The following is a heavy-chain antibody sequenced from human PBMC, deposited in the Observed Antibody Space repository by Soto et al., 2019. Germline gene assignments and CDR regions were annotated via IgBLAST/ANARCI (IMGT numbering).Heavy chain of an antibody. CDR3: ARLNRLRNDAFDI. CDR2: IYHGGST. J-gene: IGHJ3*02. V-gene: IGHV4-30-2*01. CDR1: GGSISSDYYS. Sequence: QVQLQESGSGLVKPSETLSLTCAVSGGSISSDYYSWSWIRRPPGKDLEWIGYIYHGGSTYYNPSLRSRVTLSVDTSKNHFSLRLTSVTAADTAVYSCARLNRLRNDAFDIWGQGTLVAVSS. D-gene: IGHD3-16*01.